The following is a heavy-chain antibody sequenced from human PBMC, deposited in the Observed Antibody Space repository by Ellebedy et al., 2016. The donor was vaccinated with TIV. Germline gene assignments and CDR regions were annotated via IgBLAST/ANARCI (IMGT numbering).Heavy chain of an antibody. CDR3: ARYCTGGDYYDAVDL. J-gene: IGHJ3*01. Sequence: GESLKISXAASGLTFSRSTMIWVRQIPGKGLGGVSYISGRTTTTYYADSVKGRFTIARDNAKNSMFLQMNSLRDEDTSIYYCARYCTGGDYYDAVDLWGQGTMVTVSS. V-gene: IGHV3-48*02. CDR1: GLTFSRST. CDR2: ISGRTTTT. D-gene: IGHD2-8*02.